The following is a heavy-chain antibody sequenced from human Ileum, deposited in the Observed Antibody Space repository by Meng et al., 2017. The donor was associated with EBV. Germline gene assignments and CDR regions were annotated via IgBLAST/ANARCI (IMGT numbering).Heavy chain of an antibody. CDR3: VTEPHFAH. J-gene: IGHJ4*02. Sequence: LVGVGGWRVNAWESLRLSCAVSGFSFSNSWRGWVRQAPGKWLEWVGRIKSKIHGGTTDTAAPVKGRFTTSRDDSENTLYLEMNSLKTEDTAVYYCVTEPHFAHWGQGTLVTVSS. V-gene: IGHV3-15*01. CDR2: IKSKIHGGTT. CDR1: GFSFSNSW.